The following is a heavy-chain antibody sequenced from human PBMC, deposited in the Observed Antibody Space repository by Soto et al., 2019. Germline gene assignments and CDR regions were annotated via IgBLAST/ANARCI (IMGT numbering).Heavy chain of an antibody. D-gene: IGHD3-22*01. J-gene: IGHJ6*02. Sequence: SETLSLTCTVSGGSISSYYWSWIRQPPGKGLEWIGYIYYSGSTNYNPSLKSRVTISVDTSKNQFSLKLSSVTAADTAVYYCARAGSSGYYYDYYYGMDVWGQGTTVTVSS. CDR3: ARAGSSGYYYDYYYGMDV. CDR1: GGSISSYY. V-gene: IGHV4-59*01. CDR2: IYYSGST.